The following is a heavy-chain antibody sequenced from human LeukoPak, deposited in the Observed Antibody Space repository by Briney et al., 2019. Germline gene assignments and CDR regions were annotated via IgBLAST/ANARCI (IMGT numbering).Heavy chain of an antibody. V-gene: IGHV4-59*01. CDR3: ARDLGGYYYYGMDV. CDR2: IYYSGST. CDR1: GGSISNYY. J-gene: IGHJ6*02. D-gene: IGHD3-10*01. Sequence: SETLSLTCTVSGGSISNYYGSWIRQPPGKGLEWIGYIYYSGSTNYNPSLKSRVTISVDTSKNQFSLKLSSVTAADTAVYYCARDLGGYYYYGMDVWGQGTTVTVSS.